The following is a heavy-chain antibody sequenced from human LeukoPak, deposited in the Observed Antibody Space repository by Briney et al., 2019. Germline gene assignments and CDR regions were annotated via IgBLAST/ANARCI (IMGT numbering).Heavy chain of an antibody. V-gene: IGHV1-69*05. CDR3: AREQRSGYFLFDP. D-gene: IGHD3-3*01. CDR2: IIPIFGTA. Sequence: ASVKVSCKASGGTFISYAISWVRQAPGQGLEWMGRIIPIFGTANYAQKFQGRVTITTDESTSTAYMELSSLRSEDTAVYYCAREQRSGYFLFDPWGQGTLVTVSS. J-gene: IGHJ5*02. CDR1: GGTFISYA.